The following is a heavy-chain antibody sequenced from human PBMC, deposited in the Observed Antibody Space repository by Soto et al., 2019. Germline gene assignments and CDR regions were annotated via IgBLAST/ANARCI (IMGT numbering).Heavy chain of an antibody. J-gene: IGHJ5*02. V-gene: IGHV1-2*04. CDR1: GYTFTGYY. CDR3: ARAPPYYYGSGSYYPPQRNWFDP. CDR2: INPNSGGT. Sequence: QVQLVQSGAEVKKPGASVKVSCKASGYTFTGYYMHWVRQAPGQGLEWMGWINPNSGGTNYAQKFQGWVTMTRDTSISTAYMELSRLRSDDTAVYYCARAPPYYYGSGSYYPPQRNWFDPWGQGTLVTVSS. D-gene: IGHD3-10*01.